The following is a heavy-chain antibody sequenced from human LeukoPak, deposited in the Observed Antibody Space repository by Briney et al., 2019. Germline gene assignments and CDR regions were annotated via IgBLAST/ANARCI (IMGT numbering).Heavy chain of an antibody. D-gene: IGHD3-22*01. CDR3: ARDVTMIVVAPGY. J-gene: IGHJ4*02. CDR2: IIPILGIA. Sequence: PGGSLRLSCAASGFTFSSYAISWVRQAPGQGLEWMGRIIPILGIANYAQKFQGRVTITADKSTSTAYMELSSLRSEDTAVYYCARDVTMIVVAPGYWGQGTLVTVSS. CDR1: GFTFSSYA. V-gene: IGHV1-69*04.